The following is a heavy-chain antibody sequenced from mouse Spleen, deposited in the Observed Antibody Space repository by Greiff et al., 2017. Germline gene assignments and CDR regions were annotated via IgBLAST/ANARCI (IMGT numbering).Heavy chain of an antibody. J-gene: IGHJ4*01. V-gene: IGHV14-4*01. CDR3: THGITTVVRMDY. CDR1: GFNIKDDY. D-gene: IGHD1-1*01. CDR2: IDPENGDT. Sequence: VQLQQSGAELVRPGASVKLSCTASGFNIKDDYMHWVKQRPEQGLEWIGWIDPENGDTEYASKFQGKATITADTSSNTAYLQLSSLTSEDTAVYYCTHGITTVVRMDYWGQGTSVTVSS.